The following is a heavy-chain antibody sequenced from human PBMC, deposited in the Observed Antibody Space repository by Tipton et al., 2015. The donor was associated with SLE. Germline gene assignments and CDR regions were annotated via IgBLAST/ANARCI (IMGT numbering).Heavy chain of an antibody. CDR3: ARSSGCDAEFFRD. CDR2: MYHSGST. V-gene: IGHV4-59*02. J-gene: IGHJ1*01. CDR1: GGSVSSQY. Sequence: TLSLTCTVSGGSVSSQYWSWIRQPPGKGLEWIGYMYHSGSTNYNPSLTSRVTISVATSKNQFYLNLSSVTAADTAVYYCARSSGCDAEFFRDWGQCTLLTVSS. D-gene: IGHD6-19*01.